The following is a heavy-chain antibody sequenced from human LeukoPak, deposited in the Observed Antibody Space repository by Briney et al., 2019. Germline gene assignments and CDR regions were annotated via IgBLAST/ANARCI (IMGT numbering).Heavy chain of an antibody. CDR3: ATKQWLAPPPDS. Sequence: GSLRLSCAASGFTFSKYWMLWVRQAPGKGLESVSRINTDGTVTTYADSVKGRFTVSRDNADNTMFLQMKSVRNEDTAVYYCATKQWLAPPPDSWGQGTPVTVSS. J-gene: IGHJ4*02. CDR1: GFTFSKYW. V-gene: IGHV3-74*01. CDR2: INTDGTVT. D-gene: IGHD6-19*01.